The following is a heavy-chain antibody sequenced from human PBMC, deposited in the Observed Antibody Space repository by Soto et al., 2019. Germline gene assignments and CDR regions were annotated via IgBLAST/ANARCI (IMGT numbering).Heavy chain of an antibody. Sequence: GGSLRLSCAASGFTFSSYGMHWVRQAPGKGLEWVAVIWYDGSNKYYADSVKGRFTISRDNSKNTLYLQMNSLRAEDTAVYYCARESEDLTSNFDYWGQGTLVTVSS. J-gene: IGHJ4*02. V-gene: IGHV3-33*01. CDR1: GFTFSSYG. CDR2: IWYDGSNK. CDR3: ARESEDLTSNFDY.